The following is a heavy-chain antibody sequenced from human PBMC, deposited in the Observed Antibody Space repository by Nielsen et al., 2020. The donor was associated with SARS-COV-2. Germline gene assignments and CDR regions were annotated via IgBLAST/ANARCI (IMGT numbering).Heavy chain of an antibody. D-gene: IGHD3-16*02. CDR3: ARDHHDYVWGSYRYSTRYGMDV. CDR2: IYHSGST. J-gene: IGHJ6*02. Sequence: SETLSLTCAVSGGSISSSNWWSWVRQPPGKGLEWIGEIYHSGSTNYNPSLKSRVTISVDTSKNQFSLKLSSVTAADTAVYYCARDHHDYVWGSYRYSTRYGMDVGGQGTTVTVSS. CDR1: GGSISSSNW. V-gene: IGHV4-4*02.